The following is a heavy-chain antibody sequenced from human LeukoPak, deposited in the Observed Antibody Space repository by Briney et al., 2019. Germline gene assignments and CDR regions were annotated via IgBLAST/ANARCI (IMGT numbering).Heavy chain of an antibody. J-gene: IGHJ4*02. CDR2: VYYSGST. CDR1: GGSISIIDYY. V-gene: IGHV4-39*01. Sequence: PSETLSLTCTVPGGSISIIDYYWGWVRQSPGKGLEWIGSVYYSGSTYYHPSLKSRVAISVDTSKKQFSLKLSSVTAADTAVYYCARHGTNHFYDYWGQGTLVTVSS. D-gene: IGHD1-26*01. CDR3: ARHGTNHFYDY.